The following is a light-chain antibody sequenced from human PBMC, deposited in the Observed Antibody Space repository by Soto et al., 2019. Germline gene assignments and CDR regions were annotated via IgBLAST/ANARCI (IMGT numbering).Light chain of an antibody. CDR2: GAS. CDR3: QQYNNWPLT. CDR1: QSVSSN. J-gene: IGKJ4*01. Sequence: EIVMTQSPATLSVSPGERATLSCRASQSVSSNLAWYQQKRGQAPRLLIYGASTRATGIPARFSGSGSGTDFILTISSLQSEDFAVYYCQQYNNWPLTFGGGTKVEIK. V-gene: IGKV3-15*01.